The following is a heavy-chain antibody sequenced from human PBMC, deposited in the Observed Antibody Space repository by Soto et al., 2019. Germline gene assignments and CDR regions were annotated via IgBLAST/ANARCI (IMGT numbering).Heavy chain of an antibody. V-gene: IGHV3-48*01. CDR2: ITSTSSRI. Sequence: GGSLRLSCAASGFTFNTFSMNWVRQTPERGLEWVSYITSTSSRIHYADSVKGRFTISRDNAKNSLYLQMNNLRVEDTAVYYCTRDPHALDFWGQGVRVTVS. CDR3: TRDPHALDF. J-gene: IGHJ4*02. CDR1: GFTFNTFS.